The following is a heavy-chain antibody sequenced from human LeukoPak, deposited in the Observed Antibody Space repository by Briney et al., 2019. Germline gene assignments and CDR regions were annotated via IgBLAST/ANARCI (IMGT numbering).Heavy chain of an antibody. CDR3: ARDTAYYYDSSGYYPYFDY. D-gene: IGHD3-22*01. CDR2: IYYSGST. V-gene: IGHV4-39*07. CDR1: GGSISSSSYY. J-gene: IGHJ4*02. Sequence: SETLSLTCTVSGGSISSSSYYWGWIRQPPGKGLEWIGSIYYSGSTYYNPSLKSRVTISVDTSKNQFSLKLSSVTAADTAVYYCARDTAYYYDSSGYYPYFDYWGQGTLVTVSS.